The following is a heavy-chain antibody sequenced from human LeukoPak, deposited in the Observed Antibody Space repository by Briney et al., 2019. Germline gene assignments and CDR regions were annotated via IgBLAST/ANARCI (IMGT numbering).Heavy chain of an antibody. J-gene: IGHJ3*02. CDR2: IYYSGST. CDR3: ARGGLLRYFDWLSGDAFDI. V-gene: IGHV4-59*01. Sequence: SETLSLTCAVYGGSISSYYWSWIRQPPGKGLEWIGYIYYSGSTNYNPSLKSRVTISVDTSKNQFSLKLSSVTAADTAVYYCARGGLLRYFDWLSGDAFDIWGQGTMVTVSS. CDR1: GGSISSYY. D-gene: IGHD3-9*01.